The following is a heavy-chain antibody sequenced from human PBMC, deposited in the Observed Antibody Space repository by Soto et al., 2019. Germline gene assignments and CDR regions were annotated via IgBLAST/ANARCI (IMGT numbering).Heavy chain of an antibody. D-gene: IGHD6-13*01. Sequence: QVQLVQSGAEVKKPGASVKVSCKASGYTFTSYDINWVRQATGQGLEWMGWMNPNSGNTGYAQKFQGRVTMTGNTSISTAYMALSSLRSEDTAVYYCARRGYSSSWYYYYYYGMDVCGQGTTVTVSS. CDR1: GYTFTSYD. CDR2: MNPNSGNT. CDR3: ARRGYSSSWYYYYYYGMDV. V-gene: IGHV1-8*01. J-gene: IGHJ6*02.